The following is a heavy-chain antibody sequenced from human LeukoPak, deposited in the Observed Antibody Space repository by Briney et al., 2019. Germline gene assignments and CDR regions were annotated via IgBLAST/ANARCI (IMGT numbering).Heavy chain of an antibody. CDR3: ARGYDFWSGYPSDPPFDY. J-gene: IGHJ4*02. CDR2: ISAYNGNT. CDR1: GYTFTSYG. D-gene: IGHD3-3*01. V-gene: IGHV1-18*01. Sequence: ASVKVSCKASGYTFTSYGISWVRQAPGQGLEWMGWISAYNGNTNYAQKLQGRVTMTTDTSTSTAYMELRSLRSDDTAVYYCARGYDFWSGYPSDPPFDYWGQGTLVTVSS.